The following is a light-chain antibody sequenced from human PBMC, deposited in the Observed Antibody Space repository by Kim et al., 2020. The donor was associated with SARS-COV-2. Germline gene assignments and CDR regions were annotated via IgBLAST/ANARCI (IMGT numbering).Light chain of an antibody. CDR1: KLGDKH. Sequence: VSSGQTASITCSGDKLGDKHACWYQQKPGQSPVLVIYRDNKRPSGIPERFSGSNSGNTATLTISGTQAMDEADYFCQAWDSSTYVFGTGTKVTVL. J-gene: IGLJ1*01. CDR3: QAWDSSTYV. V-gene: IGLV3-1*01. CDR2: RDN.